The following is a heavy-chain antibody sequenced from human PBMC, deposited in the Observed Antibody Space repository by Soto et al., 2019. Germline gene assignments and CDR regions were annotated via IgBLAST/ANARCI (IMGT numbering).Heavy chain of an antibody. D-gene: IGHD1-7*01. J-gene: IGHJ5*02. Sequence: QLQLQESGSGLVKPSQTLSLTCAVSGGSISSGAYSWSWIRQPPGKGLEWIGYIYHSGSTYYNPSLTSRVTISVDRSKNQFSLKLSSVTAADTAVYYCARGAYNWNYDGWFDPWGQGTLVIVSS. CDR1: GGSISSGAYS. CDR3: ARGAYNWNYDGWFDP. CDR2: IYHSGST. V-gene: IGHV4-30-2*01.